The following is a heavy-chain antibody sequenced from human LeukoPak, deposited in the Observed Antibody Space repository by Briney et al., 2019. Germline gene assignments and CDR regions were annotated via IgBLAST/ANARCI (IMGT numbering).Heavy chain of an antibody. D-gene: IGHD5-12*01. Sequence: ASVKVSCKASGYTFTNYDISWVRQAPGQGLEWMGWISTYNGNTIYAQRLQGRITMTTDTSTSTAYMELRSLRSDDTAVYYCARDLTGYSGYEGSDWGQGTLVTVSS. CDR2: ISTYNGNT. J-gene: IGHJ4*02. CDR1: GYTFTNYD. CDR3: ARDLTGYSGYEGSD. V-gene: IGHV1-18*01.